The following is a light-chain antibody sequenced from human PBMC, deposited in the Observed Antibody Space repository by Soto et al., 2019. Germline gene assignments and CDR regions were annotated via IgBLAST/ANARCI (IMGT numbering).Light chain of an antibody. V-gene: IGKV3-20*01. J-gene: IGKJ1*01. Sequence: EIVLTQSPATLSLSPGERATLSCRASQSVSSYLAWYQQIPGQAPRLLIFGASSRSPGIPDMFSGSGSGTDFTLPISRLEPEDFAVYYCQHYRSSPATFGQGTKVDI. CDR1: QSVSSY. CDR2: GAS. CDR3: QHYRSSPAT.